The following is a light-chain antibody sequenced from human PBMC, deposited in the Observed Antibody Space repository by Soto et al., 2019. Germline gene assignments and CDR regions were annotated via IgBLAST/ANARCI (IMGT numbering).Light chain of an antibody. CDR2: DTS. V-gene: IGKV3-11*01. Sequence: EIVLAKSQGTRSLSPGERATLSCRPSQSVSSSYLAWYQQKPGQAPRLLIYDTSNRATGIPARFSGSGSGTDFTLIISSLEPEDFAVYYCQQRANWPLTFGGGAKVAIK. CDR3: QQRANWPLT. J-gene: IGKJ4*01. CDR1: QSVSSSY.